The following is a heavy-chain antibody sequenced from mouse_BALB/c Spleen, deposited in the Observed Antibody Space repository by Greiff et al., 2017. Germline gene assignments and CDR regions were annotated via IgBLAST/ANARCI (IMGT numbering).Heavy chain of an antibody. Sequence: VQLQQSGAELAKPGASVKMSCKASGYTFTSYWMHWVKQRPGQGLEWIGYINPSTGYTEYNQKFKDKATLTADKSSSTAYMQLSSLTSEDSAVYYCARCYYGSGYYWYFDVWGAGTTVTVSA. CDR1: GYTFTSYW. J-gene: IGHJ1*01. CDR3: ARCYYGSGYYWYFDV. CDR2: INPSTGYT. D-gene: IGHD1-1*01. V-gene: IGHV1-7*01.